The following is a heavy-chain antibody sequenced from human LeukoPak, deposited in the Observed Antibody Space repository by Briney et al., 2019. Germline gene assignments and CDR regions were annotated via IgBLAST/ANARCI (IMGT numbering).Heavy chain of an antibody. J-gene: IGHJ5*02. D-gene: IGHD3-22*01. CDR1: GYTFSGYY. V-gene: IGHV1-2*02. CDR2: INPNSGDT. Sequence: GASVKVSCKASGYTFSGYYMHWVRQAPGQGLEWMGWINPNSGDTKCAQQFQGRVTMTRVSSITTAYMVLSRLKSDDSAVYYCARERDSSGYSPLDPWGQGTLVTVSS. CDR3: ARERDSSGYSPLDP.